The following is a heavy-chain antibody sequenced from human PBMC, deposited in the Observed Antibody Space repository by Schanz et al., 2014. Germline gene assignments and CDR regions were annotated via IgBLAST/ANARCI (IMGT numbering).Heavy chain of an antibody. CDR3: ARGGYSSGWYDRDIAHFDY. CDR2: INPNSGTT. CDR1: GYTFVSYS. J-gene: IGHJ4*02. Sequence: QVQLVQSGAEVKKPGASVKVSCKASGYTFVSYSMHWVRQAPGQGLEWMGWINPNSGTTNYAQKFQGWVTMTRDTSISTAYMELRSLRSDDTAVYYCARGGYSSGWYDRDIAHFDYWGQGTLVTVSS. V-gene: IGHV1-2*04. D-gene: IGHD6-19*01.